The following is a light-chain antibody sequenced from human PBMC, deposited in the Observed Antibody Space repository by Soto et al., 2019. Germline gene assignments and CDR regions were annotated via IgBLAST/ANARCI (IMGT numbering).Light chain of an antibody. Sequence: VVLTQSPGTLSLSPGERATLSCRASQNLISDYLAWYQQKPGQPPRLLIYGASRRATGIPDRLSGSGSGTDFTLSISSLEPEDSAVYYCQQYGRSPTWTFGQWTKVEIK. CDR1: QNLISDY. CDR2: GAS. V-gene: IGKV3-20*01. J-gene: IGKJ1*01. CDR3: QQYGRSPTWT.